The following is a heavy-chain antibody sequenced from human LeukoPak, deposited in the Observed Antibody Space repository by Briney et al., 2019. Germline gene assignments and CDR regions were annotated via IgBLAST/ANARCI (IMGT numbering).Heavy chain of an antibody. J-gene: IGHJ4*02. CDR3: ARDSRRDTAIMFDY. D-gene: IGHD5-18*01. V-gene: IGHV3-30*04. CDR2: ISYDGSNK. CDR1: GFTFSSYA. Sequence: GGSLRLSCAASGFTFSSYAMHWVRQAPGKGLEGVAVISYDGSNKYYADSVKGRFTIFRDNSKNTLYLQMNSLRAEDTAVYYCARDSRRDTAIMFDYWGQGTLVTVPS.